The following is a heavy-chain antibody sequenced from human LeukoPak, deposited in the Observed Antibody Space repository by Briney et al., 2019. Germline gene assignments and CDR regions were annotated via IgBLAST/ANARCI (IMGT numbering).Heavy chain of an antibody. CDR2: IHYSGST. CDR1: GGSISSSSYY. D-gene: IGHD5-18*01. V-gene: IGHV4-39*01. Sequence: SETLSLTCTVSGGSISSSSYYWGWIRQPPGKGLEWIGSIHYSGSTYYNPSLKSRVTISVDTSKNQFSLKLSSVTAADTAVYYCAREGIHTATLDYWGQGTLVTVSS. CDR3: AREGIHTATLDY. J-gene: IGHJ4*02.